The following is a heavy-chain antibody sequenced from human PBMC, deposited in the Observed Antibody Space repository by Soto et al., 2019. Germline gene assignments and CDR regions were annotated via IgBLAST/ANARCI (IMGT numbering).Heavy chain of an antibody. CDR2: IYSGGST. D-gene: IGHD3-3*01. CDR1: GFTVSSNY. Sequence: GGSLRLSCAASGFTVSSNYMSWVRQAPGKGLEWVSVIYSGGSTYYADSVKGRFTISRDNSKNTLYLQMNSLRAEDTAVYYCARESYYDFWSGYYNPVAYYYGMDVWGQGTTVTVSS. V-gene: IGHV3-53*01. J-gene: IGHJ6*02. CDR3: ARESYYDFWSGYYNPVAYYYGMDV.